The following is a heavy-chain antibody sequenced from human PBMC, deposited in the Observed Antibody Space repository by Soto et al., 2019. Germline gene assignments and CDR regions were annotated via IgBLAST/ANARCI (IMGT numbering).Heavy chain of an antibody. CDR3: AREHNGGVFDY. CDR2: IYYSGST. V-gene: IGHV4-39*07. CDR1: GGSISSSSYY. Sequence: SETLSLTCTVSGGSISSSSYYWGWIRQPPGKGLEWIGSIYYSGSTYYNPSLKSRVTISVDTSKNQFSLKLSSVTAADTAVYYCAREHNGGVFDYWGQGTLVTVS. J-gene: IGHJ4*02. D-gene: IGHD4-17*01.